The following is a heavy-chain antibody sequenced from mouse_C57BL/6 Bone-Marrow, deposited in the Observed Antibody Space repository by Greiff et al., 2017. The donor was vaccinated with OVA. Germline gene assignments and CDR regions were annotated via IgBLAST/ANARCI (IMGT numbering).Heavy chain of an antibody. J-gene: IGHJ3*01. Sequence: EVQLQQYGPELVKPGASVKISCKASGYSFTGYYMNWVKQSPEKSLEWIGEINPSTGGTTYNQKFKAKATLTVDKSSSTAYMQLSSLTSEDSAVYFCARGAYWGQGTLVTVSA. CDR2: INPSTGGT. CDR1: GYSFTGYY. CDR3: ARGAY. V-gene: IGHV1-42*01.